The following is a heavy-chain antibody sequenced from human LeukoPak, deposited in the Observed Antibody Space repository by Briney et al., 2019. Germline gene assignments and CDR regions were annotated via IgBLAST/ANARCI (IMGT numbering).Heavy chain of an antibody. Sequence: GGSLRLSCAASGFTFSNAWMSWVRQAPGKGLEWVGRIKSKTDGGTTEYAAPVKGRFTISRDDSKNTLFLQMNSLKTADTAVYYCTTSGSSSGSDYWGQGTLVTVSS. V-gene: IGHV3-15*01. CDR2: IKSKTDGGTT. D-gene: IGHD1-26*01. CDR3: TTSGSSSGSDY. CDR1: GFTFSNAW. J-gene: IGHJ4*02.